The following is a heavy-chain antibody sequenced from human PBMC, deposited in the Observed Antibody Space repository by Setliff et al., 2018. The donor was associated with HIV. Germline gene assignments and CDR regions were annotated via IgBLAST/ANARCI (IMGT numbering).Heavy chain of an antibody. Sequence: ASVKVSCKTSGYTFTAYYIYWVRQAPGHGLELMGRIHPNTGSTNYLQKFQGRVSITRDMSMSTVYMTLTGLTSDDTAVYYCAKQGYADSLYAFDVWGQGTMVTVSS. CDR1: GYTFTAYY. CDR2: IHPNTGST. V-gene: IGHV1-2*06. J-gene: IGHJ3*01. D-gene: IGHD3-16*01. CDR3: AKQGYADSLYAFDV.